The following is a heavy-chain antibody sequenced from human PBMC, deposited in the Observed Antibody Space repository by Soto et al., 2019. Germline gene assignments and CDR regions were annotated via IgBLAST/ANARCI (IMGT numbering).Heavy chain of an antibody. J-gene: IGHJ4*02. V-gene: IGHV3-30*03. CDR2: ISYDGSNK. D-gene: IGHD1-26*01. Sequence: GGSLRLSCAASGFTFSSYGMHWVRQAPGKGLEWVAVISYDGSNKYYADSVKGRFTISRDNSKNTLYQQMNSLRAEDTAVYYCARESSGSFSIDYWGPGTLVTVSS. CDR3: ARESSGSFSIDY. CDR1: GFTFSSYG.